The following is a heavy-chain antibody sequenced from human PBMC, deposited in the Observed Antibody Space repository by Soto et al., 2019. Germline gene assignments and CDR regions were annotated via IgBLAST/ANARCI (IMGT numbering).Heavy chain of an antibody. CDR1: GFSLSTSGVG. J-gene: IGHJ5*02. V-gene: IGHV2-5*01. D-gene: IGHD2-2*01. Sequence: SGPTLVNPTQTLTLTCTFSGFSLSTSGVGVGWIRQPPRKALEWLALIYWNDDKRYSPSLKSGLTITKDNSKNQVVLTVTNMDPMDTATYYCAHSRGDIVVVPGGQLVYKYGTDRFDPWGQGALVTVSS. CDR3: AHSRGDIVVVPGGQLVYKYGTDRFDP. CDR2: IYWNDDK.